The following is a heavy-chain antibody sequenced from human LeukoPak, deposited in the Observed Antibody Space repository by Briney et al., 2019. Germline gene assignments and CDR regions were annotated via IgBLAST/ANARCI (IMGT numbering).Heavy chain of an antibody. D-gene: IGHD3-10*01. CDR3: AKDSLQWFGDDAFDI. CDR2: ISGSAGGT. J-gene: IGHJ3*02. V-gene: IGHV3-23*01. CDR1: GFTFSSYA. Sequence: PGGSLRLSCAASGFTFSSYAMSWVRQAPGKGLEWVSTISGSAGGTYYADSVKGRFTISRDNSKNTLYLQMNSLRAEDTAEYYCAKDSLQWFGDDAFDIWGQGTLVTVSS.